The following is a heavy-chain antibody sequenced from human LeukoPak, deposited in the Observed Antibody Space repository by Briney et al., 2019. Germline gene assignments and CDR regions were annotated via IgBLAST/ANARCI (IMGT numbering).Heavy chain of an antibody. D-gene: IGHD3-22*01. J-gene: IGHJ4*02. CDR3: AKTPEIYYYGSSGHYYDY. V-gene: IGHV4-38-2*01. Sequence: SETLSLTCAVSGYSISSGYYWGWIGQPPGKGLEWIGSIYHSGSTHYNPSLKRRVTISVDTSKNQFSLKLSPVTDGDKAVYYCAKTPEIYYYGSSGHYYDYWGQGTLVTVSS. CDR1: GYSISSGYY. CDR2: IYHSGST.